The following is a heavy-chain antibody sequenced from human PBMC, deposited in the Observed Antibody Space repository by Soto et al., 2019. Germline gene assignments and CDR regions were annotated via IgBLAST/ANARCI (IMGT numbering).Heavy chain of an antibody. D-gene: IGHD6-13*01. Sequence: PSETLSLTCAVSGDSITSDKWWSWIRQPPGKGLQWIGEIYHSGSTKYNPSLKSRVIISVDKSKNQFSLKLSSVTAADTAVYYCARGETQQQRYYCGQGTLVTVSS. CDR1: GDSITSDKW. CDR2: IYHSGST. J-gene: IGHJ4*02. CDR3: ARGETQQQRYY. V-gene: IGHV4-4*02.